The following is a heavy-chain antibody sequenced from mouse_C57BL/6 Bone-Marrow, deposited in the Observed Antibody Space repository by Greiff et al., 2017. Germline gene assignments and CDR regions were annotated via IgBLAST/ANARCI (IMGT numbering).Heavy chain of an antibody. CDR2: IDPSDSYT. D-gene: IGHD2-4*01. J-gene: IGHJ1*03. V-gene: IGHV1-69*01. CDR3: ARGNYDYGEDGYFDV. CDR1: GYTFTSYW. Sequence: QVQLQQPGAELVLPGASVKLSCKASGYTFTSYWMHWVHQRPGQGLEWIGEIDPSDSYTNYNHKFKGKSTLTVDKSASTAYMQLSSLTSEDSAVYYCARGNYDYGEDGYFDVWGTGTTVTVSS.